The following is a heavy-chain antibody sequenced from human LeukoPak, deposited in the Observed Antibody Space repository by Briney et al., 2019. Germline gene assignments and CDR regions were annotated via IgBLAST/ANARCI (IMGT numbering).Heavy chain of an antibody. CDR1: GFTFSSYA. CDR3: AKDRAGYSYGMFDS. Sequence: PGGSLRLSCVASGFTFSSYAMNWVRQAPGKGLEWVSGTVNSGGSTYYADSVKGRLTISRDNSKKTVYLQMSSLRGDDTAVYYCAKDRAGYSYGMFDSWGQGTLVTVSS. D-gene: IGHD5-18*01. J-gene: IGHJ4*02. CDR2: TVNSGGST. V-gene: IGHV3-23*01.